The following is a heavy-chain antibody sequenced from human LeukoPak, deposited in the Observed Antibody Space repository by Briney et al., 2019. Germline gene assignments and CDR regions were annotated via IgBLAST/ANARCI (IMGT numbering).Heavy chain of an antibody. V-gene: IGHV1-2*06. J-gene: IGHJ3*01. CDR3: ARDLVEDDL. Sequence: ASVKVSCKASGYTFTGYYMHWVRQAPGQGLEWMGRINPNSGGTNYAQKFQGRVTMTRDTSLSTAHMELSTLSSDDPAVLYCARDLVEDDLWGQGTMVSVSS. D-gene: IGHD1-26*01. CDR2: INPNSGGT. CDR1: GYTFTGYY.